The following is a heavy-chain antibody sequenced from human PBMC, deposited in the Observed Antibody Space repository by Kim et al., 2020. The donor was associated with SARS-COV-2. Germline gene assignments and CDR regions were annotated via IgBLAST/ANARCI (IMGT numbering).Heavy chain of an antibody. CDR2: INTYNGDT. CDR3: ARGYDNLDF. Sequence: ASVKVSCKASGYRFSGYGVSWVRQAPGQGLDWVGWINTYNGDTNYADEVQDRVTMTTDTSTGTVYMELRSLRSDDTAVYYCARGYDNLDFWGQGTLVTVSS. J-gene: IGHJ4*02. V-gene: IGHV1-18*01. D-gene: IGHD3-22*01. CDR1: GYRFSGYG.